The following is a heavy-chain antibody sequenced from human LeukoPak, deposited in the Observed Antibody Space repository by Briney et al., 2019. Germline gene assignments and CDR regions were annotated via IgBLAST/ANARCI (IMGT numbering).Heavy chain of an antibody. CDR3: ARDPDNPPGVDP. Sequence: SQTLSLTCTVSGGSISSGGYYWSWIRQHPGKGLEWIGYIYYSGSTYYNPSLKSRVTISVDTSKNQFSLKLSSVTAADTAVYYRARDPDNPPGVDPWGPGTLVTVSS. V-gene: IGHV4-31*03. J-gene: IGHJ5*02. D-gene: IGHD1-14*01. CDR1: GGSISSGGYY. CDR2: IYYSGST.